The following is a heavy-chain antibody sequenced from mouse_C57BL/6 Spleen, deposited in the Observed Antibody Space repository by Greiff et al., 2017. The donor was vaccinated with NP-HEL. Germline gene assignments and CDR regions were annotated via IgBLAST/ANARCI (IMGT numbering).Heavy chain of an antibody. CDR2: INPNNGGT. V-gene: IGHV1-22*01. J-gene: IGHJ2*01. D-gene: IGHD1-1*01. CDR1: GYTFTDYN. CDR3: ARDYYGSSSFDY. Sequence: EVKLQQSGPELVKPGASVKMSCKASGYTFTDYNMHWVKQSHGKSLEWIGYINPNNGGTSYNQKFKGKATLTVNKSSSTAYMELRSLTSEDSAVYYCARDYYGSSSFDYWGQGTTLTVSS.